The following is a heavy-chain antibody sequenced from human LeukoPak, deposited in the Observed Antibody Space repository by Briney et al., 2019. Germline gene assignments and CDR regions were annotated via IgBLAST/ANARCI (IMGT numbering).Heavy chain of an antibody. CDR1: GGTFSSYA. CDR3: AITTSNYYDSSGLDY. CDR2: ISTYNGNT. D-gene: IGHD3-22*01. V-gene: IGHV1-18*01. J-gene: IGHJ4*02. Sequence: GASVKVSCKASGGTFSSYAIGWVRQAPGQGLEWMGWISTYNGNTNYAQKLQGRVTMTTDTSTSTAYMELRSLRSDDTAVYYCAITTSNYYDSSGLDYWGQGTLVTVSS.